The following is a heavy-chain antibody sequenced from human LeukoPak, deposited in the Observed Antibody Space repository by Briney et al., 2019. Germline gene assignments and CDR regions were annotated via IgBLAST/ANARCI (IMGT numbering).Heavy chain of an antibody. CDR1: GGSISSSSYY. D-gene: IGHD3-22*01. V-gene: IGHV4-39*07. CDR3: ARSAIEQGYYYDSSGYFWY. Sequence: SETLSLTCTVSGGSISSSSYYWGWIRQPPGKGLEWIGSIYYSGSTYYNPSLKSRVTISVDTSKNQFSLKLSSVTAADTAVYYCARSAIEQGYYYDSSGYFWYWAQGTLVTVSS. CDR2: IYYSGST. J-gene: IGHJ4*02.